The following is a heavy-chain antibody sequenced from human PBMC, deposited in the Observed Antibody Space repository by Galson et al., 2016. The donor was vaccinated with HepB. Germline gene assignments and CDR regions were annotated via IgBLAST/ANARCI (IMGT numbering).Heavy chain of an antibody. V-gene: IGHV3-74*01. CDR3: RGWNFDIDY. CDR2: INSDGSRT. J-gene: IGHJ4*02. CDR1: GFTS. D-gene: IGHD1-7*01. Sequence: SLRLSCAASGFTSWVRQAPGKGLVWVSRINSDGSRTDYADSVKGRFTVSRDNTKNTVYLEMNSLRAEDTAVYYCRGWNFDIDYWGQGTLVSVSS.